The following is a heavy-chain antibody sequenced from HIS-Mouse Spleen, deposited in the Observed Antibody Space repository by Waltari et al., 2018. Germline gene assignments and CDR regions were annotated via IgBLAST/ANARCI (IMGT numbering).Heavy chain of an antibody. CDR1: GYTFTGYY. CDR2: INPNRGGT. CDR3: ARGSGRWELLLPNWFDP. J-gene: IGHJ5*02. D-gene: IGHD1-26*01. Sequence: QVQLVQSGAEVKKPGASVKVSCKASGYTFTGYYMHWVRKAPGQGLEWMGWINPNRGGTNYAQKFQGRVTMTRDTSISTAYMELSRLRSDDTAVYYCARGSGRWELLLPNWFDPWGQGTLVTVSS. V-gene: IGHV1-2*02.